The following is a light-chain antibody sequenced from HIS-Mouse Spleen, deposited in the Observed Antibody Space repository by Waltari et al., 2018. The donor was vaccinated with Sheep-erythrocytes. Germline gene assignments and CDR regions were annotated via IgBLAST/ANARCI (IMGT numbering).Light chain of an antibody. V-gene: IGLV2-11*01. CDR2: YVS. CDR3: CSYAGSYNHV. CDR1: HIAVGGYNY. Sequence: QSALTQPRSVSGSPGQSVTIPCTGPHIAVGGYNYVSWYQQHPGKAPKLMIYYVSKRPSGVPDRFSGSKSGNTASLTISGLQAEDEADYYCCSYAGSYNHVFATGTKVTVL. J-gene: IGLJ1*01.